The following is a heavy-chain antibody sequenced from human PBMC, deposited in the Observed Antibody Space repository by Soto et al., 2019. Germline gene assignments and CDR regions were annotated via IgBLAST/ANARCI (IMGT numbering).Heavy chain of an antibody. D-gene: IGHD6-13*01. CDR1: GFSLSTSGMC. Sequence: ASGPTLVNPTQTLTLTCTFSGFSLSTSGMCVSWIRQPPGKALEWLARIDWDDDKYYSTSPKTRLTISKDTSKNQVVLTMTNMDPVDTATYYCARIHSSSWNEGGVLYGMDVWGQGTTVTVSS. CDR2: IDWDDDK. J-gene: IGHJ6*02. V-gene: IGHV2-70*11. CDR3: ARIHSSSWNEGGVLYGMDV.